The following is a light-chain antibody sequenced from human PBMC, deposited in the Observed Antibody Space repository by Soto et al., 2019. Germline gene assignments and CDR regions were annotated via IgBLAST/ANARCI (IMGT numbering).Light chain of an antibody. Sequence: DIQMTQSPSTLSASVGDRVTITCRASQSISSWLAWYQQKPGKATKLLIYDASSLESGVPSRFSGSGSGTEFTLTISSLQPDDFATYYCQQPWTFGQGTKVEIK. CDR2: DAS. CDR3: QQPWT. V-gene: IGKV1-5*01. CDR1: QSISSW. J-gene: IGKJ1*01.